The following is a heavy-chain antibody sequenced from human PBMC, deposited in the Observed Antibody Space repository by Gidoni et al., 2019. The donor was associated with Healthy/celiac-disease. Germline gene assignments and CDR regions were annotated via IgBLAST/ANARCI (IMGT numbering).Heavy chain of an antibody. Sequence: CTVSGGSISSGGYYWSWIRQHPGKGLEWIGYIYYSGSTYYNPSLKSRVTISVDTSKNQFSLKLSSVTAADTAVYYCAREVRTYSSSSHPHTIYYYGMDVWGQGTTVTVSS. CDR3: AREVRTYSSSSHPHTIYYYGMDV. CDR2: IYYSGST. D-gene: IGHD6-13*01. CDR1: GGSISSGGYY. V-gene: IGHV4-31*03. J-gene: IGHJ6*02.